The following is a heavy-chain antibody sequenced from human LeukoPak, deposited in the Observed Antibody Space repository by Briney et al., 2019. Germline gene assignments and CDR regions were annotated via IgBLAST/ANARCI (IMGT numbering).Heavy chain of an antibody. CDR1: GYTFSSFD. D-gene: IGHD5-12*01. V-gene: IGHV1-8*01. CDR2: MNPNSLNT. CDR3: ARGTYSGYDPFDY. Sequence: ASVKVSCKTSGYTFSSFDVIWVRQATGQGLEWMGWMNPNSLNTGYAQKFRGRVTMTGDTSISTAYMELSSLISEDTAVYYCARGTYSGYDPFDYWGQGTLVTVSS. J-gene: IGHJ4*02.